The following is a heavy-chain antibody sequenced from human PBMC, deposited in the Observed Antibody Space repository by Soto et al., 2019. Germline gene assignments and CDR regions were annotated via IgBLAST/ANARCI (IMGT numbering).Heavy chain of an antibody. V-gene: IGHV3-21*01. CDR3: ARSMRFGEANFDY. Sequence: EVQLVESGGGLVKPGGSLRLSCAASGFTFSSYSMNWVRQAPGKGLEWVSSISSSSSYIYYADSVKGRFTISRDNAKNSLYLKMNSLRAEDTAVYYCARSMRFGEANFDYWGQGTLVTVSS. D-gene: IGHD3-10*01. CDR1: GFTFSSYS. J-gene: IGHJ4*02. CDR2: ISSSSSYI.